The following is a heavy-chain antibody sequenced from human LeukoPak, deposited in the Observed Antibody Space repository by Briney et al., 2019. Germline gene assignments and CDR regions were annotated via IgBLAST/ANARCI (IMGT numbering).Heavy chain of an antibody. CDR2: VYYSGST. V-gene: IGHV4-59*02. D-gene: IGHD2-15*01. J-gene: IGHJ4*02. CDR1: GGSVSGYY. Sequence: SETLSLTCVVSGGSVSGYYWGWIRKPPGRGLEWIGYVYYSGSTNYNPSFKSRITISVDTSRNQFSLQLSSVTAADTAVYHCARIHRYCSGGACYVLDNWGQGTLVAVSS. CDR3: ARIHRYCSGGACYVLDN.